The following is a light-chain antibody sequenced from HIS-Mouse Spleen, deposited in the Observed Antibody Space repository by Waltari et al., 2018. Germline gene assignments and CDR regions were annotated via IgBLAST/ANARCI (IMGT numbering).Light chain of an antibody. CDR2: QDS. J-gene: IGLJ2*01. CDR1: KLGDKY. CDR3: QAWDSSTVV. Sequence: SYELTQPPSVSVSPGQTASITCSGDKLGDKYACWYQQNPGQSPVLVLYQDSKRPSGIPERFSGSNSGNTATLTISGTQAMDEADYYCQAWDSSTVVFGGGTKLTVL. V-gene: IGLV3-1*01.